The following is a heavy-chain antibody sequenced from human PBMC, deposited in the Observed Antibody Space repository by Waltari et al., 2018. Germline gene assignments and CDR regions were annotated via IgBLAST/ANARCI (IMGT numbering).Heavy chain of an antibody. J-gene: IGHJ3*02. D-gene: IGHD2-21*01. CDR1: GGSISSSSYY. Sequence: QLQLQESGPGLVKPSETLSLTCTVSGGSISSSSYYWGWIRQPPGKGLEWIGSIYYSGSTYYNPSLKSRVTISVDTSKNQFSLKLSSVTAADTAVYYCARETDCGGDCYSGAFDIWGQGTMVTVSS. CDR2: IYYSGST. V-gene: IGHV4-39*07. CDR3: ARETDCGGDCYSGAFDI.